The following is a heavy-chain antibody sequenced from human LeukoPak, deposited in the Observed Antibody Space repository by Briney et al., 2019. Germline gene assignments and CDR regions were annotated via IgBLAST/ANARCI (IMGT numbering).Heavy chain of an antibody. D-gene: IGHD2-2*01. CDR3: ASVCSSTSCNDAFDI. CDR1: GYSFTSYW. Sequence: GESLKISCKGSGYSFTSYWIGWVRQMPGKGLEWMGIIYPGDSDTRYSPSFQGQVTISADRSISTAYLQWSSLKASDTAMYYCASVCSSTSCNDAFDIRGQGTMVTVSS. CDR2: IYPGDSDT. J-gene: IGHJ3*02. V-gene: IGHV5-51*01.